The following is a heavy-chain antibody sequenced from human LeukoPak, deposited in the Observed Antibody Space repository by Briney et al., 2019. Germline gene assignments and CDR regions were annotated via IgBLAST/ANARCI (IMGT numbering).Heavy chain of an antibody. CDR3: AKVRLPAFDY. Sequence: GGSLRLSCAASGFTFSSYAMSWVRQAPGKGLEWVSAISGSRGSTYYADSVKGRFTISRDNSKNTLYLQMNSLRAEDTAVYDCAKVRLPAFDYWGQGTLVTVSS. CDR1: GFTFSSYA. V-gene: IGHV3-23*01. J-gene: IGHJ4*02. D-gene: IGHD3-16*01. CDR2: ISGSRGST.